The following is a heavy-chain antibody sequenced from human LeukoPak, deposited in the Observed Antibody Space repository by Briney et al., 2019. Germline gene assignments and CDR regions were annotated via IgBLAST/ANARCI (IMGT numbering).Heavy chain of an antibody. CDR3: ARPAQQWLVPNWFDP. D-gene: IGHD6-19*01. CDR2: IKQDGSEK. Sequence: PGGSLRLSCAASRFTFSSYSMSWVRQAPGKGLGWVANIKQDGSEKYYVDSVKGRFTISRDNAKNSLYLQMNSLRAEDTAVYYCARPAQQWLVPNWFDPWGQGTLVTVSS. J-gene: IGHJ5*02. V-gene: IGHV3-7*01. CDR1: RFTFSSYS.